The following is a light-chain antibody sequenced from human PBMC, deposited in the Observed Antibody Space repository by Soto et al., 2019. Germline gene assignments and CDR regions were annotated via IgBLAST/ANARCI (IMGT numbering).Light chain of an antibody. CDR2: GAS. V-gene: IGKV3-20*01. CDR3: QQYVISVT. J-gene: IGKJ5*01. CDR1: QSISGNY. Sequence: EIVVTHSPGPPSVSPLEVSTLSCRASQSISGNYLAWYQQKPGQAPRRLIYGASNRATGIPERFSGSGSGTDFTLTISRLEPQDSAIYYCQQYVISVTFGQGTRLEI.